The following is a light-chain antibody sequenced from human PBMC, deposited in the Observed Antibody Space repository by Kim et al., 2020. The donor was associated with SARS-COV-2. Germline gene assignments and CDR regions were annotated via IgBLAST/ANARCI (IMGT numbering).Light chain of an antibody. Sequence: TTSSSTGTISDVGGYNYVAWYQQHPGKAPKLMIYDVSNRPSGVSNRFSGSKSGNTASLTISGLQAEDEADYYCSSYTSSSTLVVFGGGTQLTVL. V-gene: IGLV2-14*03. CDR1: ISDVGGYNY. CDR2: DVS. J-gene: IGLJ2*01. CDR3: SSYTSSSTLVV.